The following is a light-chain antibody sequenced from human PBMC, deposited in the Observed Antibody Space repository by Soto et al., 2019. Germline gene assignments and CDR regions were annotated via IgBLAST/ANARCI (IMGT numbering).Light chain of an antibody. J-gene: IGLJ2*01. V-gene: IGLV2-14*03. CDR3: ISSTTRSSSHVV. CDR1: SSDVGGSDY. Sequence: QSALTQPASVSGSPGQSITISCTGTSSDVGGSDYVSWYQQLPGKAPKLIISDFSIRPSGVSNRFSDSKSGNTASLTISGLQAEDEADYYCISSTTRSSSHVVFGGGTKLTVL. CDR2: DFS.